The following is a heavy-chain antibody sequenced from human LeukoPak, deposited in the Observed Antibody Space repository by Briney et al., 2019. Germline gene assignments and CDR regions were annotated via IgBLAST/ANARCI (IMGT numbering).Heavy chain of an antibody. J-gene: IGHJ4*02. CDR2: INHSGST. Sequence: TSETLSLTCAVYGGSFSGYYWSWIRRPPGKGLEWIGEINHSGSTNYNPSLKSRVTISVDTSKNQFSLKLSSVTAADTAVYYCASGTYDSSGYYYVRRARFDYWGQGTLVTVSS. CDR3: ASGTYDSSGYYYVRRARFDY. D-gene: IGHD3-22*01. V-gene: IGHV4-34*01. CDR1: GGSFSGYY.